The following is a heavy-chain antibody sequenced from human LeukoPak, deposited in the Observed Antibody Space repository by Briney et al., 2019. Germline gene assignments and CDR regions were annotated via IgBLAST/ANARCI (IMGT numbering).Heavy chain of an antibody. CDR2: ISGSGDTT. J-gene: IGHJ4*02. D-gene: IGHD1-26*01. CDR1: GFTLKSYA. V-gene: IGHV3-23*01. CDR3: ARERAGLGGLPHFDY. Sequence: SGGSLRLSCAASGFTLKSYAMNWVRQAPGKGLQWVSVISGSGDTTYYADSVKGRVTTTRDNSRNTLYLQMSSLRAEDTAVYYCARERAGLGGLPHFDYWGQGTLVTVSS.